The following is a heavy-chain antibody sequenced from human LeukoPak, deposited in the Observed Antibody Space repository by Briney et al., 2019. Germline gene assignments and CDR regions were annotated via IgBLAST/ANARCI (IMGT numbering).Heavy chain of an antibody. V-gene: IGHV4-39*01. CDR3: ARHGKDTAMVASGYYYGMDV. CDR2: IYCSGST. J-gene: IGHJ6*02. Sequence: PSETLSLTCTVSGGSISSSSYYWGWIRQPPGKGLEWIGSIYCSGSTYYNPSLKSRVTISVDTSKNQFSLKLSSVTAADTAVYYCARHGKDTAMVASGYYYGMDVWGQGTTVTVSS. CDR1: GGSISSSSYY. D-gene: IGHD5-18*01.